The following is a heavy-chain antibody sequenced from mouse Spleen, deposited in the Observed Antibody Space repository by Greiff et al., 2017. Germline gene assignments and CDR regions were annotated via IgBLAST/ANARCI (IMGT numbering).Heavy chain of an antibody. J-gene: IGHJ2*01. Sequence: QVQLKESGAELVKPGASVKISCKASGYAFSSYWMNWVKQRPGKGLEWVGQIYPGDGDTNYNGKFKGKATLTADKSSSTAYMQLSSLTSEDSAVYFCAREEGITRDYWGQGTTLTVSS. V-gene: IGHV1-80*01. CDR3: AREEGITRDY. CDR2: IYPGDGDT. D-gene: IGHD2-4*01. CDR1: GYAFSSYW.